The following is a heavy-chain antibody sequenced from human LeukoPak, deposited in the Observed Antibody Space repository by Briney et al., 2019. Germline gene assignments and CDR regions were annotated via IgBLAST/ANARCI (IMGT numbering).Heavy chain of an antibody. CDR3: AASDVLRYFRRYFDY. V-gene: IGHV4-34*01. Sequence: SETLSLTCAVYGGSFSGYYWSWLRQPPGKGLEWLGEINHSGSTNYNPSLKSRVTISVDTSKNQFSLKLSSVTAADTAVYYCAASDVLRYFRRYFDYWGQGTLVTVSS. CDR1: GGSFSGYY. J-gene: IGHJ4*02. D-gene: IGHD3-9*01. CDR2: INHSGST.